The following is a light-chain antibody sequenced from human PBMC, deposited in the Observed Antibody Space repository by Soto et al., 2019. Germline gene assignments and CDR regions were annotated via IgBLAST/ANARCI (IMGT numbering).Light chain of an antibody. CDR1: SSDIGAYDY. CDR3: SSYTRSRTYV. CDR2: KVI. J-gene: IGLJ1*01. V-gene: IGLV2-14*01. Sequence: QSALTQPASVSGSPGQSITISCTGTSSDIGAYDYVSWNQHHPGKAPKVMIYKVINRPSGVSNRFSGSRSGNTASLTISGLQAEDEADYYCSSYTRSRTYVFGTGTKLTVL.